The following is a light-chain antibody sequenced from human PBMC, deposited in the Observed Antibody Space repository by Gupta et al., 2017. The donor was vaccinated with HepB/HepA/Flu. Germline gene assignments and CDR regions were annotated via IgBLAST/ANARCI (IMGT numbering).Light chain of an antibody. CDR2: DVS. CDR1: SSDVGGYNY. J-gene: IGLJ1*01. CDR3: SSYRSSSTPVGV. V-gene: IGLV2-14*01. Sequence: QSALTQPASVSGSPGQSITISCTGTSSDVGGYNYFSWYQQHPGTAPKFMIYDVSNRPSGVSNRFSGSKSGNTASLTISGLQAEDEADYYCSSYRSSSTPVGVFGTRTKVTVL.